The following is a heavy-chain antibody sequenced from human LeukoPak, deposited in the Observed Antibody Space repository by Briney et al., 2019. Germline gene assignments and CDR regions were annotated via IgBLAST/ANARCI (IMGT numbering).Heavy chain of an antibody. CDR1: GFTFDDYA. Sequence: GGSLRLSCAASGFTFDDYAMHWVRDARGKGREWVSGISWNRGSIGYADSVKGRFTNSRDNANNSLSLQMNGLRADDTAVYYCARRYRRFDYWGQGPLVTVPS. CDR3: ARRYRRFDY. D-gene: IGHD1-26*01. CDR2: ISWNRGSI. V-gene: IGHV3-9*01. J-gene: IGHJ4*02.